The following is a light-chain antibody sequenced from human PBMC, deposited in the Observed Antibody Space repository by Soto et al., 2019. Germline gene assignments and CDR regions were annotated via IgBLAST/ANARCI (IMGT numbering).Light chain of an antibody. CDR3: QQRSDWPPMYT. Sequence: EIVLTQSPATLSLSPGERVTLSCRASQSVSTYLAWYQQKPGQAPRLLISHASNRATGVPARFSGSGSGTDFTLTISSLETEDFAVYYCQQRSDWPPMYTFGQGTKLEIK. J-gene: IGKJ2*01. V-gene: IGKV3-11*01. CDR1: QSVSTY. CDR2: HAS.